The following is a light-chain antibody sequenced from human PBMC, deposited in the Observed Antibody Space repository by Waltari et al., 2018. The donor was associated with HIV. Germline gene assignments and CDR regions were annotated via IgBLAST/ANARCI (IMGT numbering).Light chain of an antibody. CDR3: QQYGSSPYT. CDR2: DAS. J-gene: IGKJ2*01. CDR1: QSVSISY. V-gene: IGKV3-20*01. Sequence: EIVLTQSPGTLSLSPGERATLSCRASQSVSISYLAWYQQKPGQTPRLLIYDASNRATGIPDRFSGSGSGTDFTLTISRLEPEDFAVYSCQQYGSSPYTFGQGTKLEIK.